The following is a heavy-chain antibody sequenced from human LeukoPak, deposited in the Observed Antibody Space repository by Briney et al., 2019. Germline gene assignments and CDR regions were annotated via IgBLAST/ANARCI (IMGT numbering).Heavy chain of an antibody. CDR2: MNEDGSEK. D-gene: IGHD4-11*01. CDR1: GFSLSNYW. CDR3: ARDRGYSNFDY. V-gene: IGHV3-7*01. J-gene: IGHJ4*02. Sequence: SGGSLRLSCAASGFSLSNYWMRWVRQDAGKGMEWVAKMNEDGSEKKYVDCVKGRLTISRDNAQDSLYLQMNSLRADDTAVYYCARDRGYSNFDYWGQGTLLTVSS.